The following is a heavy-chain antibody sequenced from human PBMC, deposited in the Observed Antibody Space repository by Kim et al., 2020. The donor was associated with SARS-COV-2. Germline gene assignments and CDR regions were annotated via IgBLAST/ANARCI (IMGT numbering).Heavy chain of an antibody. J-gene: IGHJ4*02. CDR2: IYPKSGVK. V-gene: IGHV1-2*06. D-gene: IGHD4-17*01. Sequence: ASVKVSCKASGYTFTDYFIHWVRQAPGQGLEWMGRIYPKSGVKKYAQSFQGRVTVTRDTSISTAYMELNNLSSDDTAVYYCARDKDTVTTMPFDYWGQGILVTVSS. CDR3: ARDKDTVTTMPFDY. CDR1: GYTFTDYF.